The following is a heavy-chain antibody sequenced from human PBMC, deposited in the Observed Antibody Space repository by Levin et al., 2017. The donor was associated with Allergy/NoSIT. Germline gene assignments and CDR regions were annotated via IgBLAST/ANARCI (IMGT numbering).Heavy chain of an antibody. CDR1: GFTFSSYS. V-gene: IGHV3-21*01. D-gene: IGHD3-10*01. Sequence: PGGSLRLSCAASGFTFSSYSMNWVRQAPGKGLEWVSSISSSSSYIYYADSVKGRFTISRDNAKNSLYLQMNSLRAEDTAVYYCAREMVRGDRGVFDYWGQGTLVTVSS. CDR2: ISSSSSYI. J-gene: IGHJ4*02. CDR3: AREMVRGDRGVFDY.